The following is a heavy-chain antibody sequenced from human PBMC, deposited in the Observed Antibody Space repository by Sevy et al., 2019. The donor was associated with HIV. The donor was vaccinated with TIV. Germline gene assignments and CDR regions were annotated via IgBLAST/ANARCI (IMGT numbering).Heavy chain of an antibody. CDR2: INHSGST. D-gene: IGHD6-13*01. CDR3: ARGGSSWYVRYYYGMDV. J-gene: IGHJ6*02. V-gene: IGHV4-34*01. CDR1: GGSFSGYY. Sequence: SETLSLTCAVYGGSFSGYYWSWIRQPPGKGLEWIGEINHSGSTNYNPSLKSLVTISVDTSKNQFSLKLSSVTAADTAVYYCARGGSSWYVRYYYGMDVWGQRTTVTVSS.